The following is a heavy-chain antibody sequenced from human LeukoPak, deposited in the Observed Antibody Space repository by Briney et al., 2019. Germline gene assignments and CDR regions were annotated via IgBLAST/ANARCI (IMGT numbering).Heavy chain of an antibody. J-gene: IGHJ4*02. CDR1: GGSINSHY. V-gene: IGHV4-59*08. CDR3: ARRESSGWYSFFEL. CDR2: IHYTGTT. D-gene: IGHD6-19*01. Sequence: PSETLSLTCIVSGGSINSHYWSWIRQPPGKGLEWIGDIHYTGTTKYNPSVKSRVTMSLDTSKNQFSLKLTSVTAADTAVYYCARRESSGWYSFFELWGQGTLVTVSS.